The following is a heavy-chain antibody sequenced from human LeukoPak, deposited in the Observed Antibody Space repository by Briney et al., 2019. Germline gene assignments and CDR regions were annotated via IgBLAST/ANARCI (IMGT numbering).Heavy chain of an antibody. Sequence: SVTVSCTASGGTFSSYAISWVRQAPGQGLEWMGGIIPIFGTANYAQKFQGRVTITADESTSTAYMELSSLRSEDTAVYYCARDGADCSSSSCYQAGGWGQGTLVTVSS. V-gene: IGHV1-69*13. J-gene: IGHJ4*02. CDR3: ARDGADCSSSSCYQAGG. CDR1: GGTFSSYA. CDR2: IIPIFGTA. D-gene: IGHD2-2*01.